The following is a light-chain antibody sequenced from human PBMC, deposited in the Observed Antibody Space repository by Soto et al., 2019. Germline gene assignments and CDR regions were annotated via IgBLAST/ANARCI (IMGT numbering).Light chain of an antibody. Sequence: ERVMTQSPATPSVSPGESATLSCRASQSVTSNLAWYQQKPGQAPRLLIYGASIRATGIPARFSGSGSGTEFTLPISSLQSEDFAVYYCQQYNTWATWTFGQGTKVEIK. CDR2: GAS. V-gene: IGKV3D-15*01. CDR3: QQYNTWATWT. CDR1: QSVTSN. J-gene: IGKJ1*01.